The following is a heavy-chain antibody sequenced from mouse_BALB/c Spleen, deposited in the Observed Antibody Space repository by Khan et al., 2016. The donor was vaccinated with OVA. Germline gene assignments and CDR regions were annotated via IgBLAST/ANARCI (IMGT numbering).Heavy chain of an antibody. Sequence: VQLQQSGAELVRPGTSVKISCKASGYTFTNYWLGWVKQRPGHGLEWIGDIYPGGGYTNYNEKFKGNATLTADTSSTTASMQLRSLTSEDSTVYCCARWATGYFDVWGAGTTVTVSA. CDR3: ARWATGYFDV. CDR1: GYTFTNYW. V-gene: IGHV1-63*02. D-gene: IGHD3-1*01. J-gene: IGHJ1*01. CDR2: IYPGGGYT.